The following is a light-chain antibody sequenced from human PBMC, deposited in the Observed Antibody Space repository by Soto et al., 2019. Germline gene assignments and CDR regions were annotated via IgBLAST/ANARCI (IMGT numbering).Light chain of an antibody. V-gene: IGLV2-11*01. CDR3: CSYAGGYTYL. CDR1: GNHVGAYNS. J-gene: IGLJ1*01. CDR2: DVA. Sequence: QSVLTQPRPVSRSPGQSVTISCTDTGNHVGAYNSVSWYPQHPGRPPKLLIYDVARWPSGVPDRFSGSKSGNTASLTISGLQAEDEADYFCCSYAGGYTYLFGTGTKVTVL.